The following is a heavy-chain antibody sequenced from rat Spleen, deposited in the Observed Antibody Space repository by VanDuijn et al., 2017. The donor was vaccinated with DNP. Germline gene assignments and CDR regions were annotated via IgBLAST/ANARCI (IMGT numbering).Heavy chain of an antibody. CDR2: IGSAAYAP. J-gene: IGHJ2*01. D-gene: IGHD4-3*01. V-gene: IGHV5-22*01. Sequence: EVQLVESGGGLVEPGGSMKLSCSASEFTFRNFYMSWVRQAPAKGLEWVSYIGSAAYAPYYGDSVKGRFTISRDNAKSTLYLQMNSLRSEDMATYYCVRWNSGHFDYWGQGVMVTVSS. CDR1: EFTFRNFY. CDR3: VRWNSGHFDY.